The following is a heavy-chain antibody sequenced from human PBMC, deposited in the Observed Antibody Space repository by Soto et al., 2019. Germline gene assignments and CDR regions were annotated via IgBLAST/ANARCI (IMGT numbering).Heavy chain of an antibody. CDR1: GGTFSSYA. CDR3: AFTYYYGSGSYLA. J-gene: IGHJ5*02. D-gene: IGHD3-10*01. V-gene: IGHV1-69*06. CDR2: IIPIFGTA. Sequence: SVKVSCKASGGTFSSYAISWVRQAPGQGLEWMGGIIPIFGTANYAQKFQGRVTITADKSTSTAYMELSSLRSEDTAVYYCAFTYYYGSGSYLAWGQGTLVTVSS.